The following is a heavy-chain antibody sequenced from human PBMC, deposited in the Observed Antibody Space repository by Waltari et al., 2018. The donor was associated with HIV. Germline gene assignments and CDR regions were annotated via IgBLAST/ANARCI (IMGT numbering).Heavy chain of an antibody. CDR1: GDTFSCYT. J-gene: IGHJ6*02. CDR2: IIPMLDLS. CDR3: ARGKGYYGMDV. Sequence: QVQLVQSGAEVKKRGSSVRVSCKASGDTFSCYTINWVRQAPGQGLEWMGRIIPMLDLSNSAQKFQDRVTIMADKSTNTSYSDLSSLTSEDTAVYYCARGKGYYGMDVWGQGTTVTVSS. V-gene: IGHV1-69*02.